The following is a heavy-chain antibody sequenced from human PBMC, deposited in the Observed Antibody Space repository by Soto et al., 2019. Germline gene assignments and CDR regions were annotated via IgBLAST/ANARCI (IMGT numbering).Heavy chain of an antibody. CDR3: AREDHDSSGYYFQH. V-gene: IGHV4-31*03. CDR2: IYYSGST. D-gene: IGHD3-22*01. J-gene: IGHJ1*01. CDR1: GGSISSGGYY. Sequence: QVQLQESGPGLVKPSQTLSLTCTVSGGSISSGGYYWSWIRQHPGKGLEWIGYIYYSGSTYYNPSLKMRVTISVDTSKNQFSLKLSSVTAADTAVYYCAREDHDSSGYYFQHWGQGTLVTVSS.